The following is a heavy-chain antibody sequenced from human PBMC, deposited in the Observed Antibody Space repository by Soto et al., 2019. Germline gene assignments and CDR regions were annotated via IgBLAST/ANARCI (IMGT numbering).Heavy chain of an antibody. Sequence: SETLSLTCTVSGGSVSSGSYYWSWIRQPPGKGLEWIGYMYNSRSTNYNPSLKSRVIISVDTSKNQFSLKLSSVTAADTAVYYCARVSSGWYYFDYWGQGTLVTVSS. V-gene: IGHV4-61*01. J-gene: IGHJ4*02. D-gene: IGHD6-19*01. CDR3: ARVSSGWYYFDY. CDR1: GGSVSSGSYY. CDR2: MYNSRST.